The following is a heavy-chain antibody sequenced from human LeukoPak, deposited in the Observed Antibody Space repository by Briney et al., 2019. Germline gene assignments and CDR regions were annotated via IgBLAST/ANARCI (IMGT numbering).Heavy chain of an antibody. Sequence: GGSLRLSCAASGFTFNSYAFNWVRQAPGKGLEWVSYISSSSNVIYYTDSVKGRFTISRDNAKTSLYLQVNSLRAEDTAVYYCARHLSGVTGYTYGRGIDYWGQGSLVTVSS. V-gene: IGHV3-48*04. J-gene: IGHJ4*02. CDR2: ISSSSNVI. D-gene: IGHD5-18*01. CDR1: GFTFNSYA. CDR3: ARHLSGVTGYTYGRGIDY.